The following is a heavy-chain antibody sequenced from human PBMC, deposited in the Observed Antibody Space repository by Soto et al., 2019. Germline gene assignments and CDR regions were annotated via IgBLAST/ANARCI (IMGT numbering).Heavy chain of an antibody. CDR2: IYWYDDK. CDR3: AHRVLRTVFGLVTTTEIYFDF. D-gene: IGHD3-3*01. V-gene: IGHV2-5*01. Sequence: QITLNESGPTQVKPRQTLTLTCTFSGFSLTTSEVGVGWIRQSPGKAPEGPALIYWYDDKRYSPSLKSRLNITKDTSKNQVVLTMADLDPADTATYYCAHRVLRTVFGLVTTTEIYFDFWGQGTPVAVSS. CDR1: GFSLTTSEVG. J-gene: IGHJ4*02.